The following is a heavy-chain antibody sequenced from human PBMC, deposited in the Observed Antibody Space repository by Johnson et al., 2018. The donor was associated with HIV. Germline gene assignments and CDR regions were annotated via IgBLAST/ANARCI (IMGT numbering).Heavy chain of an antibody. J-gene: IGHJ3*01. Sequence: VESGGGVVQPGRSLRLSCAASGFTFSSYAMHWVRQAPGKGLAWVAVISYDGSNKYYADSVKGRFTISRDNSKNTLYLQMNSLRVEDTAVYYCARDPITPYERGPDAFDVWGQGTVVTVSS. CDR1: GFTFSSYA. V-gene: IGHV3-30-3*01. CDR2: ISYDGSNK. CDR3: ARDPITPYERGPDAFDV. D-gene: IGHD2-21*01.